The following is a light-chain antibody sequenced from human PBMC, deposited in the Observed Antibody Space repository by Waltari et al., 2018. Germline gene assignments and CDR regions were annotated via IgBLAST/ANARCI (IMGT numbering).Light chain of an antibody. Sequence: DIQMTKSPSSLSASVGNRVTITCRASETIRNYLNWYQQKPGKAPKLLINTASRLQSGVPSRFSGSGSGTDFTLTISTLQHEDFATYYCQQSYSIPLTFGGGTKVEIK. V-gene: IGKV1-39*01. CDR3: QQSYSIPLT. CDR2: TAS. CDR1: ETIRNY. J-gene: IGKJ4*01.